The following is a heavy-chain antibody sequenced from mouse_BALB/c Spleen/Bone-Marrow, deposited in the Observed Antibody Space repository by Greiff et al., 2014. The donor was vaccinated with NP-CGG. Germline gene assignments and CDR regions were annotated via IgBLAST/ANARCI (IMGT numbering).Heavy chain of an antibody. Sequence: EVQLQESGPELEKPGASVKISCKASGYSFTGYNMNWVKQNNGKSLEWIGNIDPCYGGISYNQKFKGKATLTVDKSSNTAYMQLKSLTSEDSAIYYCAISIEYRPLVYWGQGTLVTVSA. J-gene: IGHJ3*01. D-gene: IGHD2-14*01. V-gene: IGHV1-39*01. CDR1: GYSFTGYN. CDR2: IDPCYGGI. CDR3: AISIEYRPLVY.